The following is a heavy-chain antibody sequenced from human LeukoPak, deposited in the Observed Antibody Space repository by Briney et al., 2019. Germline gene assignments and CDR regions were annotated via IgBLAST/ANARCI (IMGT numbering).Heavy chain of an antibody. CDR1: GAIRAYY. J-gene: IGHJ5*02. D-gene: IGHD3-10*01. Sequence: PLETLSLTCTFSGAIRAYYRSWIRQTPGKGLEWIGYIHNSGRTNNNPSLERRVTISIDMSKNQFSLELSTVTAADTAVYYCARGQSFLGVIKTDWFDPWGQGIVVTVSS. V-gene: IGHV4-59*01. CDR2: IHNSGRT. CDR3: ARGQSFLGVIKTDWFDP.